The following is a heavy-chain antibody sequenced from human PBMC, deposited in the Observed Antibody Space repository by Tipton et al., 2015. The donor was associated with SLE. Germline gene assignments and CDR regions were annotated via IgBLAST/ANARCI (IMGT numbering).Heavy chain of an antibody. CDR2: IIPVFGTP. CDR3: ARDGHKFRLAR. J-gene: IGHJ4*02. V-gene: IGHV1-69*15. D-gene: IGHD2-21*01. CDR1: GDTFSTYA. Sequence: QLVQSGAEVKKPGSSVKVSCKASGDTFSTYAISWVRQAPGQGLEWMGRIIPVFGTPNYAQKFLGSVTITADDSTNTASLELSSLTSEDTAVYYCARDGHKFRLARWGQGTLVTVSS.